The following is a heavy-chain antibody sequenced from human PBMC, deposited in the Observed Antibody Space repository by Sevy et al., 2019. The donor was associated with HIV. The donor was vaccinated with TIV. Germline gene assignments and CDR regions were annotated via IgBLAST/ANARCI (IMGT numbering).Heavy chain of an antibody. CDR1: GFTFSSYG. CDR2: ISYDGSNK. V-gene: IGHV3-30*18. Sequence: GGFLRLSCAASGFTFSSYGMHWVRQAPGKGLEWVAVISYDGSNKYYADSVKGRFTISRDNSKNTLYLQMNSLRAEDTAVYYCAKESAATGTNWFDPWGQGTLVPVSS. D-gene: IGHD6-13*01. CDR3: AKESAATGTNWFDP. J-gene: IGHJ5*02.